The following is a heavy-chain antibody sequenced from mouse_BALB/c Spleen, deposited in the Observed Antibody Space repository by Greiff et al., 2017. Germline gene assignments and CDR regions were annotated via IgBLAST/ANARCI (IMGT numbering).Heavy chain of an antibody. V-gene: IGHV5-6*01. CDR3: ARLYDYDAYYYAMDY. CDR1: GFTFSSYG. CDR2: ISSGGSYT. Sequence: DVQLVESGGDLVKPGGSLKLSCAASGFTFSSYGMSWVRQTPDKRLEWVATISSGGSYTYYPDSVKGRFTISRDNAKNTLYLQMSSLKSEDTAMYYCARLYDYDAYYYAMDYWGQGTSVTVSS. J-gene: IGHJ4*01. D-gene: IGHD2-4*01.